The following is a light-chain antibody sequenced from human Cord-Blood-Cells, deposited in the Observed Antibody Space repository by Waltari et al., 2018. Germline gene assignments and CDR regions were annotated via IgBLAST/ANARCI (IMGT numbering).Light chain of an antibody. CDR3: QQYNSYLFT. CDR1: QSISSC. J-gene: IGKJ3*01. Sequence: DIQMTQSPSSLSASVGDRVTITCRASQSISSCLAWYQQKPGKAPKLLIYDASSLESGVPSRFSGSGSGTEFTLTISSLQSEDFATYYCQQYNSYLFTFGPGTKVEIK. CDR2: DAS. V-gene: IGKV1-5*01.